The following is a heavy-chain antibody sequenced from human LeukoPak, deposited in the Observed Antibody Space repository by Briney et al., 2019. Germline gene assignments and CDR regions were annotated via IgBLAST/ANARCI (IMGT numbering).Heavy chain of an antibody. CDR1: GFTFSSYA. J-gene: IGHJ4*02. CDR3: AKVSAWAMVGATYFDY. V-gene: IGHV3-23*01. CDR2: ISGNSGST. Sequence: GGSLRRSCAASGFTFSSYAMSWVRQAPGKGLEWVSSISGNSGSTYYADSVKGRFTISRDNSKNTVYLQMNSLRAEDTAVYYCAKVSAWAMVGATYFDYWGQGTLVTVSS. D-gene: IGHD1-26*01.